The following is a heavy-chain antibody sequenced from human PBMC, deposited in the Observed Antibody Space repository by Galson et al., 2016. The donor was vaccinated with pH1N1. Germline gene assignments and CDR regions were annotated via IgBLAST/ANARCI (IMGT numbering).Heavy chain of an antibody. CDR1: GFTFSDYV. V-gene: IGHV3-23*01. CDR2: IFGSAAKT. D-gene: IGHD2-15*01. CDR3: AKDHPSEGWPALDS. Sequence: SLRLSCAASGFTFSDYVMTWVRQAPGKGLEWVSAIFGSAAKTFYEDSVMGRFTISRDNSKNTLYLQMNSLRVEDTAIYYCAKDHPSEGWPALDSWGQGTLVTVSS. J-gene: IGHJ4*02.